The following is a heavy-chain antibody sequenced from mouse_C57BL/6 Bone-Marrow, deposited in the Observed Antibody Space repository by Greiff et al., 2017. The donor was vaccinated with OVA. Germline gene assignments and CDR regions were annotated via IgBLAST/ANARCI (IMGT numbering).Heavy chain of an antibody. Sequence: QVQLQQSGAELVRPGTSVKVSCKASGYAFTNYLIEWVKQRPGQGLEWIGVINPGSGGTNYNEKFKGKATLTADKSSSTAYMQLSSLTSEDSAVYFCARWGLGYYFDYWGQGTTLTVSS. CDR1: GYAFTNYL. J-gene: IGHJ2*01. CDR3: ARWGLGYYFDY. CDR2: INPGSGGT. D-gene: IGHD4-1*01. V-gene: IGHV1-54*01.